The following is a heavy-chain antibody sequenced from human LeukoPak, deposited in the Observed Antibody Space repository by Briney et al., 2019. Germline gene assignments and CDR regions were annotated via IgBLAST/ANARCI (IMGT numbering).Heavy chain of an antibody. J-gene: IGHJ4*02. CDR3: ARVVIRVIDY. Sequence: GGSLRLSCAASGFTFSNSEMNWVRQAPGKGLEWVAYISSSGGSIYYADSVKGRFTISRDNAKNSLFLQMNSLRAEDTAIYYCARVVIRVIDYWGQGTLVTVSS. D-gene: IGHD2-21*01. V-gene: IGHV3-48*03. CDR1: GFTFSNSE. CDR2: ISSSGGSI.